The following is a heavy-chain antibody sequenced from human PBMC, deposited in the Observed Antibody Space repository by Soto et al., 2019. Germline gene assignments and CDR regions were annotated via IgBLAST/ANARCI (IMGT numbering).Heavy chain of an antibody. J-gene: IGHJ4*02. CDR3: ARERLGYCSGGSCYSGWSQLDY. Sequence: QVQLVESGGGVVQPGRSLRLSCAASGFTFSSYAMHWVRQAPGKGLEWVAVISYDGSNKYYADSVKGRFTISRDNSKHTVYLQMNSLRAEDTAVYYCARERLGYCSGGSCYSGWSQLDYWGQGTLVTVSS. D-gene: IGHD2-15*01. CDR1: GFTFSSYA. CDR2: ISYDGSNK. V-gene: IGHV3-30-3*01.